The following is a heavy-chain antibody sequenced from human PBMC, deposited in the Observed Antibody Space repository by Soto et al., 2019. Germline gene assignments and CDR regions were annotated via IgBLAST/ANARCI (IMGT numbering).Heavy chain of an antibody. D-gene: IGHD3-10*01. CDR3: ASKSGELPADAFDI. CDR2: IYHSGSI. J-gene: IGHJ3*02. V-gene: IGHV4-4*02. CDR1: NASISSRKW. Sequence: SETLSLTCTVSNASISSRKWWTWVRQTPGKGLEWIGEIYHSGSINHNPSLKSRVTMSVDKSKNQFSLKMTSVTAADTGVYYCASKSGELPADAFDIWGQGAVVT.